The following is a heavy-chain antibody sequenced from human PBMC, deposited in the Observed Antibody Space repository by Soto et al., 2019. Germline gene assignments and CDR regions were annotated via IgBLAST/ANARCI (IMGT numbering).Heavy chain of an antibody. Sequence: LRLSCAASGFTFSSYAVSWVRQAPGKGLEWVSAISGSGGSTYYADSVKGRFTISRDNSKNTLYLQMNSLRAEDTAVYYCAKHVLRFLEWFNWFDPWGQGTLVTVSS. CDR2: ISGSGGST. CDR3: AKHVLRFLEWFNWFDP. CDR1: GFTFSSYA. J-gene: IGHJ5*02. V-gene: IGHV3-23*01. D-gene: IGHD3-3*01.